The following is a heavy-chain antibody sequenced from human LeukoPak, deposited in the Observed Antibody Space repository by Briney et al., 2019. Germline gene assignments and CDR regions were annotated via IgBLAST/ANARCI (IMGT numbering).Heavy chain of an antibody. D-gene: IGHD3-22*01. CDR2: IKEDGSER. V-gene: IGHV3-7*01. Sequence: PGGSLRLSCAASGFAFSNYWMSWVRQAPGKGLEWVASIKEDGSERYYVDSMRGRFTISRDNAKNSLLLQMNSLRVEDTAVYYCARKGDHYDRSGYFHYFDYWGQGALPTVSS. CDR1: GFAFSNYW. CDR3: ARKGDHYDRSGYFHYFDY. J-gene: IGHJ4*02.